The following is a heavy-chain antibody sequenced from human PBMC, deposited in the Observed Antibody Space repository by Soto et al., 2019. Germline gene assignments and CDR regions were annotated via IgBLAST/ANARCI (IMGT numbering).Heavy chain of an antibody. Sequence: SETLSLTCTVSGGSISSYYWSWIRQPPGKGLEWIGYIYYSGSTNYNPSLKSRVTISVDTSKNQFSLKLSSVTAADPAVYYCARARGARYFDYWGQGTLVTVSS. CDR3: ARARGARYFDY. CDR1: GGSISSYY. D-gene: IGHD2-15*01. CDR2: IYYSGST. J-gene: IGHJ4*02. V-gene: IGHV4-59*08.